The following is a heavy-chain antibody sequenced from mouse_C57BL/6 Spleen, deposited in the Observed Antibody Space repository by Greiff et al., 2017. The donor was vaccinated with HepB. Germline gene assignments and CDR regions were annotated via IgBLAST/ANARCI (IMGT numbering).Heavy chain of an antibody. CDR3: ARRGAYYGNYDAMDY. CDR2: INPNNGGT. J-gene: IGHJ4*01. D-gene: IGHD2-10*01. V-gene: IGHV1-18*01. Sequence: VHVKQSGPELVKPGASVKIPCKASGYTFTDYNMDWVKQSHGKSLEWIGDINPNNGGTIYNQKFKGKATLTVDKSSSTAYMELRSLTSEDTAVYYCARRGAYYGNYDAMDYWGQGTSVTVSS. CDR1: GYTFTDYN.